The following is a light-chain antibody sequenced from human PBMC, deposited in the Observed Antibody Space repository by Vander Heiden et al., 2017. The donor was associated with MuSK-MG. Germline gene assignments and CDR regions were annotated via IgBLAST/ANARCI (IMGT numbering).Light chain of an antibody. CDR3: QQNDNRPLT. Sequence: DIQMTQSPSSLSASVGDRVTITCQASQDISNYLNWYQQKPGKAPKLLIYDASNLETGVPSRCSGSGSGTDFTFTISSLQAEDIAKYYCQQNDNRPLTFGQGTRLEIK. CDR1: QDISNY. V-gene: IGKV1-33*01. J-gene: IGKJ5*01. CDR2: DAS.